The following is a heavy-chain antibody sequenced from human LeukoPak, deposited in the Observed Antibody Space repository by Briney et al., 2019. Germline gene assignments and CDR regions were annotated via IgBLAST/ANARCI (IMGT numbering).Heavy chain of an antibody. D-gene: IGHD1-26*01. CDR1: GLTFSNYA. CDR3: AKGMSGSTPYNWFDP. V-gene: IGHV3-23*01. CDR2: IGGSGVNT. J-gene: IGHJ5*02. Sequence: GGSLRLSCAVSGLTFSNYAMSWVRQAPGKGLEWVSVIGGSGVNTYYADSVKGRFTISRDNSKNTLFLQMNSLRAEDSAVYYCAKGMSGSTPYNWFDPWGQGTLVTVSS.